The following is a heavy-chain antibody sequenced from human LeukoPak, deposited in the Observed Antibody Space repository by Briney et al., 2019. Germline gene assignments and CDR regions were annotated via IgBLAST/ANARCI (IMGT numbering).Heavy chain of an antibody. J-gene: IGHJ6*02. Sequence: GGPLRLSCAASGFTFSAFGMNWVRQAPGKGLEWASTITNSGGSTYYVDSVKGRFTISRDNSKNTLYLQMNSLRAEDTAKYYCTKDYCGKFCSAVWGQGTTVTVSS. CDR2: ITNSGGST. CDR1: GFTFSAFG. V-gene: IGHV3-23*01. D-gene: IGHD3-9*01. CDR3: TKDYCGKFCSAV.